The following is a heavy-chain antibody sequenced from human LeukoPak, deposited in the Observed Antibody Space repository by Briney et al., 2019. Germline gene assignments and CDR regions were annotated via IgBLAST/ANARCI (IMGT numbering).Heavy chain of an antibody. CDR2: ISAHNGNT. V-gene: IGHV1-18*01. J-gene: IGHJ6*02. D-gene: IGHD3-10*01. CDR3: ARDFSVARGSGSYYNVFAAVYYYYYGMDV. CDR1: GYTFTNYG. Sequence: GASVKVSCKASGYTFTNYGISWVRQAPGQGLEWMGWISAHNGNTNYAQKLQGRVTMTTDTSTSTAYMELRSLRSDDTAVYYCARDFSVARGSGSYYNVFAAVYYYYYGMDVGGQGTTVTVSS.